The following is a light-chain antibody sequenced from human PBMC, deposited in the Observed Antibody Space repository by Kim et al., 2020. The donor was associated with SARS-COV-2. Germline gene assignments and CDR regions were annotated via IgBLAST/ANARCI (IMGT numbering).Light chain of an antibody. Sequence: GQTLRITRQGDSLRTYYASWYQQKPGQAPLLVIYGNNYRPSGISDRFSGSHSDSTATLTITGAQAEDEADYYCHARDKSGNHLHVFGGGTKVTVL. CDR3: HARDKSGNHLHV. CDR1: SLRTYY. J-gene: IGLJ1*01. V-gene: IGLV3-19*01. CDR2: GNN.